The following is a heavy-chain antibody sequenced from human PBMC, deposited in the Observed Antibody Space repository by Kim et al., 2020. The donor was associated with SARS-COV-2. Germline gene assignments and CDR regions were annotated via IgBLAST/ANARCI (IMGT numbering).Heavy chain of an antibody. D-gene: IGHD3-16*02. CDR2: IYHSGST. V-gene: IGHV4-4*02. CDR3: ARDVSACWYFDL. CDR1: GGSISSSNW. Sequence: SETLSLTCAVSGGSISSSNWWSWVRQPPGKELEWIGEIYHSGSTNYNPSLKSRVTISVDKSKNQFSLKLSSVTAADTAVYYCARDVSACWYFDLWGRGTLVTVSS. J-gene: IGHJ2*01.